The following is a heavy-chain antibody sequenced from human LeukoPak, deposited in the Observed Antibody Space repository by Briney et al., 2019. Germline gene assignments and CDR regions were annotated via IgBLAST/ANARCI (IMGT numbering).Heavy chain of an antibody. CDR3: ASLNTVTRYFQH. Sequence: SQTLSLTCPGSGGSISRGGYPRSWIRQPPGKGLEWIGYIYHSGSTYYNPSLKSRVTISVDRSKNQFSLKLSSVTAADTAVYYCASLNTVTRYFQHWGQGTLVTVSS. CDR1: GGSISRGGYP. D-gene: IGHD4-17*01. CDR2: IYHSGST. J-gene: IGHJ1*01. V-gene: IGHV4-30-2*01.